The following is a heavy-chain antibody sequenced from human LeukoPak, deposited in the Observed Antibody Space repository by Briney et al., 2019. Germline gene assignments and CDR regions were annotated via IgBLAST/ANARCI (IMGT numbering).Heavy chain of an antibody. D-gene: IGHD3-22*01. Sequence: ASVKVSCTASGYTFTGYYMHWVRQAPGQGLEWMGWINPNSGGTNYAQKFQGRVTMTRDTSISTAYMELSRLRSDDTAVYYCARKGGSSGYYYKDWGQGTLVTVSS. J-gene: IGHJ4*02. CDR2: INPNSGGT. CDR3: ARKGGSSGYYYKD. CDR1: GYTFTGYY. V-gene: IGHV1-2*02.